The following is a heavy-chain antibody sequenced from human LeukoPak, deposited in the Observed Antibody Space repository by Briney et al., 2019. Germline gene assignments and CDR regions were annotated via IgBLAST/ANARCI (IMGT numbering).Heavy chain of an antibody. CDR1: RFTFSSYW. CDR3: ARDSGASYMDV. Sequence: GGSLRLSCAASRFTFSSYWFHWVRQAPGKGLVWVSRIGNDGSDTIYADSVKGRFTISRDNAKNSLYLQMNSLRAEDTAVYYCARDSGASYMDVWGKGTTVTVSS. V-gene: IGHV3-74*01. CDR2: IGNDGSDT. J-gene: IGHJ6*03.